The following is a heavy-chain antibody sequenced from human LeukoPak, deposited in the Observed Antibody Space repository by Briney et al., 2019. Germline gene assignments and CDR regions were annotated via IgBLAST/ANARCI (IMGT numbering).Heavy chain of an antibody. Sequence: GGSLRLSCAASGFTFSSYSMNWVRQAPGKGLEWVSSISSSSSYIYYADSVKGRFTISRDNAKNSLYLQMNSLRAEDTAVYYCARDRGWSGGRPSDYWGQGTLVTVSS. CDR1: GFTFSSYS. J-gene: IGHJ4*02. V-gene: IGHV3-21*01. CDR2: ISSSSSYI. CDR3: ARDRGWSGGRPSDY. D-gene: IGHD3-3*01.